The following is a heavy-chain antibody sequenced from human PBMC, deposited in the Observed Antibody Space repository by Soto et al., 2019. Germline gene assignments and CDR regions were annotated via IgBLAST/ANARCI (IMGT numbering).Heavy chain of an antibody. D-gene: IGHD4-17*01. CDR3: ARTTAVPNTLRSRYFFDY. CDR2: VYYSGTT. CDR1: GGSVSNKTYY. J-gene: IGHJ4*02. Sequence: PSETLSLTCSVSGGSVSNKTYYWSWIRQPPGKRLEWIGYVYYSGTTNYNPSLKSRVTISVDLSKNQFSLRLSSVTTADTALYYCARTTAVPNTLRSRYFFDYWGQGALVTVSS. V-gene: IGHV4-61*01.